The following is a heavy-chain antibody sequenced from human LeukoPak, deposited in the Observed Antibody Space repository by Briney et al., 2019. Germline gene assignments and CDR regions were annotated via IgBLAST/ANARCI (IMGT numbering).Heavy chain of an antibody. J-gene: IGHJ2*01. Sequence: SGGSLRLSCAASGLTFSSYAMSWVRQAPGKGLEWVSAISGSGGSTYYADSVKGRFTISRDNSKNTLYPQMNSLRAEDTAVYYCAKARLRSNWYFDLWGRGTLVTVSS. CDR1: GLTFSSYA. V-gene: IGHV3-23*01. CDR3: AKARLRSNWYFDL. CDR2: ISGSGGST. D-gene: IGHD2/OR15-2a*01.